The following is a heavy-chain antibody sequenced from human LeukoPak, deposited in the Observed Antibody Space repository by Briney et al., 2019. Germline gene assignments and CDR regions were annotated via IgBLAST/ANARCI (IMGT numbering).Heavy chain of an antibody. D-gene: IGHD2-15*01. CDR2: IGFDVSKI. Sequence: GGSLRLSCAASGFSFSSYLMHWVRRAPGKGLEWVALIGFDVSKIYYADSVKGRFTISRDNSKNTLYLQMNSLRDEDTAVYFCARERQENCNDGSCPDALDIWGQGTMVTISS. CDR3: ARERQENCNDGSCPDALDI. J-gene: IGHJ3*02. CDR1: GFSFSSYL. V-gene: IGHV3-33*01.